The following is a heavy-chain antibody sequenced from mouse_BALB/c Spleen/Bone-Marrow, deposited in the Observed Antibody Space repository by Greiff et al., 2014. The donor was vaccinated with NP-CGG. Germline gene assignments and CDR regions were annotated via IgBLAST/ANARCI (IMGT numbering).Heavy chain of an antibody. J-gene: IGHJ2*01. CDR1: GYTFTSYW. Sequence: VQLQQSGAELVRPGASVKLSCKASGYTFTSYWINWVKQRPGQGLEWIGNIFPSETYTNYNQKFKDKATLTEDKSSSTAYMQLSSPTSKDAAVYYCTRDNWDYWGQGTTLTVSS. D-gene: IGHD4-1*01. CDR2: IFPSETYT. V-gene: IGHV1-69*02. CDR3: TRDNWDY.